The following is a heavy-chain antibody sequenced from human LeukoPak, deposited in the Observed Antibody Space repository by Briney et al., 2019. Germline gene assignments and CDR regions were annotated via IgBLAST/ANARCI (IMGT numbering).Heavy chain of an antibody. D-gene: IGHD1-26*01. CDR3: AREARVGGALQY. J-gene: IGHJ4*02. V-gene: IGHV3-74*01. CDR1: GFTFSDYW. CDR2: INTDGTFI. Sequence: GGSLRLSCAASGFTFSDYWMHWVRQAPGKGLVWVSRINTDGTFIRHADSVQGRFTISRDAAKNTLFLQKNSLRAEDTAVYYCAREARVGGALQYWGQGVLVTVSA.